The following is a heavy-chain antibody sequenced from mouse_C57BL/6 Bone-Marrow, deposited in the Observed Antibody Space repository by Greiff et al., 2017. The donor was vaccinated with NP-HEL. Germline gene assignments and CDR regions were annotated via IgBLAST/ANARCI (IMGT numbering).Heavy chain of an antibody. Sequence: VKLMESGAELAKPGASVKLSCKASGYTLTSYWMHWVKQRPGQGLEWIGYINPSSGYTKYKQKFKDKATLTSDKSSSTAYMQLSILTDEDSAVYYCAREDYYGSNGFDYWVQGTTLTVSS. J-gene: IGHJ2*01. CDR3: AREDYYGSNGFDY. D-gene: IGHD1-1*01. CDR2: INPSSGYT. V-gene: IGHV1-7*01. CDR1: GYTLTSYW.